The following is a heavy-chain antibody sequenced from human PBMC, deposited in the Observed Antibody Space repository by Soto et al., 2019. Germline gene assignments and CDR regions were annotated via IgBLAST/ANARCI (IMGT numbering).Heavy chain of an antibody. CDR2: ISYDGSNK. CDR3: AKVLVDFWSGYFSIDYYYYGMDV. V-gene: IGHV3-30*18. D-gene: IGHD3-3*01. Sequence: GGSLRLSCAASGFTFSSYGMHWVRQAPGKGLEWVAVISYDGSNKYYADSVKGRFTISRDNSKNTLYLQMNSLRAEDTAVYYCAKVLVDFWSGYFSIDYYYYGMDVWGQGTTVTVSS. J-gene: IGHJ6*02. CDR1: GFTFSSYG.